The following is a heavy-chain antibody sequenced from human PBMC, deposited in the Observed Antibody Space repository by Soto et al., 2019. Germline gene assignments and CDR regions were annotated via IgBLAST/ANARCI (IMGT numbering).Heavy chain of an antibody. Sequence: SETLSLTCAVYGGSFSGYYWSWIRQPPGKGLEWIGEINHSGSTNYNPSLKSRVTISVDTSKNQFSLKLSSVTAADTAVYYCARSSGDRVVAATYYYYMDVWGKGTTVTVSS. CDR3: ARSSGDRVVAATYYYYMDV. D-gene: IGHD2-15*01. CDR2: INHSGST. J-gene: IGHJ6*03. CDR1: GGSFSGYY. V-gene: IGHV4-34*01.